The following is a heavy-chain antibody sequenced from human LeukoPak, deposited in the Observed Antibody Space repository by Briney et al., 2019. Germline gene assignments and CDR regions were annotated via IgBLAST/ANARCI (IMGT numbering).Heavy chain of an antibody. J-gene: IGHJ6*03. D-gene: IGHD1-26*01. CDR2: IYTSGST. Sequence: PSETLSLTCTVSGGSISGGSYYWSWIRQPAGKGLEWIGRIYTSGSTNYNPSLKSRVTISADTSKNQFSLKLSSVTAADTAVYYCAGHSPTYYYYYMDVWGKGTTVTVSS. CDR3: AGHSPTYYYYYMDV. CDR1: GGSISGGSYY. V-gene: IGHV4-61*02.